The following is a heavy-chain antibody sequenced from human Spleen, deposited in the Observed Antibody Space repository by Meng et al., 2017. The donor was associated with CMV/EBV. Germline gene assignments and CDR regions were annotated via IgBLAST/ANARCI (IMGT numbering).Heavy chain of an antibody. J-gene: IGHJ6*02. CDR1: FTGYY. Sequence: FTGYYLHWVRQAPGQGLEWMGRIDPTSGGTDYAQKFQGRVTMTRDTSISTAYMELTKLRSDDTAVYYCASERVKTSISFYYYFGMGVWGQGTVVTVSS. V-gene: IGHV1-2*02. CDR2: IDPTSGGT. D-gene: IGHD2-21*01. CDR3: ASERVKTSISFYYYFGMGV.